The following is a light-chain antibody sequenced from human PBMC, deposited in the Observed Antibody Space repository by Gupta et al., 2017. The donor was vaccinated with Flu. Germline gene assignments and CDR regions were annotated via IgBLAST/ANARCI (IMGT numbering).Light chain of an antibody. CDR3: RSYAGNNNVKV. CDR2: EVS. Sequence: HSALPQPPSASASPGPSVTISCTGTSRHVGGYNYLSWHQQHPGKAPKLMIYEVSQRPSGVPDRFSATKSGNTASLTLTGLQAEDEADYYCRSYAGNNNVKVFGGGTKLTVL. V-gene: IGLV2-8*01. J-gene: IGLJ3*02. CDR1: SRHVGGYNY.